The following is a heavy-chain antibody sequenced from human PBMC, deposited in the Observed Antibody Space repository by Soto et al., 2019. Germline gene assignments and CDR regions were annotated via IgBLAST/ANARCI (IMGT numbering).Heavy chain of an antibody. CDR2: INHSGST. V-gene: IGHV4-34*01. Sequence: SETLSLTCAVYGGSFSGYYWSWIRQPPGKGLEWIGEINHSGSTNYNPSLKSRVTISVDTSKNQFSLKLSSVTAADTAVYYCARGLFSSGYYSYFDYWGQGTLVTVSS. D-gene: IGHD3-22*01. J-gene: IGHJ4*02. CDR3: ARGLFSSGYYSYFDY. CDR1: GGSFSGYY.